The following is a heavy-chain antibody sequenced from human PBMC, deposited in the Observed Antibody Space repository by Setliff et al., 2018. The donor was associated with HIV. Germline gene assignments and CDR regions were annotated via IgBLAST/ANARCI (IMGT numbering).Heavy chain of an antibody. CDR3: ARDKGITIFGVVTPHAFDV. V-gene: IGHV1-69*06. CDR2: VNPISGAA. J-gene: IGHJ3*01. CDR1: GGNFNNYA. D-gene: IGHD3-3*01. Sequence: SVKVSCMASGGNFNNYAITWVRQAPGQGLEWMGVVNPISGAANYARKFQDRVTLSADKFTTTSHMELTGLRPEDTAVYYCARDKGITIFGVVTPHAFDVWGLGTLVTVSS.